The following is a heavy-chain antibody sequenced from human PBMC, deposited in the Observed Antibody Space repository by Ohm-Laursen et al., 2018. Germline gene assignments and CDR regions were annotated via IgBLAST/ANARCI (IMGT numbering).Heavy chain of an antibody. J-gene: IGHJ4*02. Sequence: SLRLSCSASGFTFTNAWMRWVRQAPGEGLVWVSRIKGDGSETNYADSVKGRFTISRDNAKNTLYLQMNSLRGDDTAVYYCARAQRLVASANDYWGQGTLVTVSS. V-gene: IGHV3-74*01. CDR1: GFTFTNAW. D-gene: IGHD5-12*01. CDR2: IKGDGSET. CDR3: ARAQRLVASANDY.